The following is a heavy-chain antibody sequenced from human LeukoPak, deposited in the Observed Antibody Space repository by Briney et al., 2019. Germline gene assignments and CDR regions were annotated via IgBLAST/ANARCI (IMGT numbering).Heavy chain of an antibody. J-gene: IGHJ4*02. CDR2: IWSDSTNK. CDR1: GFTFSTYA. CDR3: ARDRLTTVTTFHFDY. V-gene: IGHV3-33*01. D-gene: IGHD4-17*01. Sequence: PGRSLRLSRAASGFTFSTYAMHWVRQAPGKGLEGVAVIWSDSTNKYYADSVRGRFTISRDNSKNTLYLQMSSLRAEDTAMYYCARDRLTTVTTFHFDYWGQGTLVTVSS.